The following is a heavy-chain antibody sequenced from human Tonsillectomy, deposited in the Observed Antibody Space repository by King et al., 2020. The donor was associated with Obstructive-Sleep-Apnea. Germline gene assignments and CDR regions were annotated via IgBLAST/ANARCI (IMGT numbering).Heavy chain of an antibody. V-gene: IGHV3-74*01. CDR1: GFTFSNYW. Sequence: VQLVESGGGLVQPGGSLRLSCAASGFTFSNYWMHWVRQAPGKGLVWVSHINSDESSTNYADSVKGRFTISSDNAKNTVYLQMNSLRAEDTAVYYCARDRGYIPDYWGQGTLVTVSS. J-gene: IGHJ4*02. CDR2: INSDESST. CDR3: ARDRGYIPDY. D-gene: IGHD2-2*02.